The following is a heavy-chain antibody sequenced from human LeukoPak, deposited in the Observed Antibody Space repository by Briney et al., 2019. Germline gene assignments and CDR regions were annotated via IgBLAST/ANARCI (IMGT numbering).Heavy chain of an antibody. CDR3: ARVKYCSGGSCPDY. CDR1: GFTFSSYA. D-gene: IGHD2-15*01. CDR2: ISSSCSTI. J-gene: IGHJ4*02. Sequence: PGGSLRLSCAASGFTFSSYAMSWVRQAPGKGLEWVSYISSSCSTIYYADSVKGRFTISRDNAKNSLYLQMNSLRAEDTAVYYCARVKYCSGGSCPDYWGQGTLVTVSS. V-gene: IGHV3-48*04.